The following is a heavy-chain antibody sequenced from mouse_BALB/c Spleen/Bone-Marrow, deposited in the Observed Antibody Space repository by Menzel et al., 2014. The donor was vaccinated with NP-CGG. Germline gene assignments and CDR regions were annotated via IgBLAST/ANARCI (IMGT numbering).Heavy chain of an antibody. CDR3: ARDYYGSSYGFAY. CDR2: INPYNGGT. CDR1: GYSFTGCT. J-gene: IGHJ3*01. Sequence: VQLQQSGPELVKPGASMKISCKASGYSFTGCTMNWVKQSHGKNLEWIGLINPYNGGTSYNQKFKGKATLTVDKSSSTAYMELLSLTSEDSAVYYCARDYYGSSYGFAYWGQGTLVTVSA. D-gene: IGHD1-1*01. V-gene: IGHV1-26*01.